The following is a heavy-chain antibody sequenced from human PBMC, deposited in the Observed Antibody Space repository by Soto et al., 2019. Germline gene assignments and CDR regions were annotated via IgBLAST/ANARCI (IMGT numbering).Heavy chain of an antibody. CDR3: ATFPPEGRTATSRGDDAFDF. J-gene: IGHJ3*01. V-gene: IGHV4-34*02. CDR1: GVSFSGYY. D-gene: IGHD3-10*01. Sequence: QLHLEQRGAGLLKPSETLSLTCDVYGVSFSGYYCSWIRQAPGKGLEWIVEINHSGSPNYNPSRQSRVSVSVETSKTHFSRQLSSVTAADTAMYYCATFPPEGRTATSRGDDAFDFWGQGTLVTVSS. CDR2: INHSGSP.